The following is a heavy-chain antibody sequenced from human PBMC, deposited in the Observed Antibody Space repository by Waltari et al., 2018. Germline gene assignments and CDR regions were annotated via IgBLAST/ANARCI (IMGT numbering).Heavy chain of an antibody. V-gene: IGHV3-15*01. J-gene: IGHJ6*02. Sequence: EVQLVESGGGLVKPGGSLRLSCAASGFTFSNAWMSWVRQAPGKGLGWVGRIKSKTDGGTTDYAAPVKGRFTISRDDSKNTLYLQMNSLRAEDTAVYYCGGVTTFYYYGMDVWGQGTTVTVSS. CDR1: GFTFSNAW. CDR3: GGVTTFYYYGMDV. D-gene: IGHD4-4*01. CDR2: IKSKTDGGTT.